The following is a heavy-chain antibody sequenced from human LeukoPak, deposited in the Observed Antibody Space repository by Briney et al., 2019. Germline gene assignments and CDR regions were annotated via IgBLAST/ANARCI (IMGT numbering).Heavy chain of an antibody. D-gene: IGHD3-22*01. J-gene: IGHJ3*02. CDR1: GFTFSSYA. Sequence: GESLRLSCAASGFTFSSYAMHWVRQAPGKGLEYVSAISSNGGSTYYADSVKGRFTISRDNSKNTLYLQMSSLRAEDTAVYYCVKAYYYDSSGYGDAFDIWGQGTMVTVSS. CDR2: ISSNGGST. V-gene: IGHV3-64D*09. CDR3: VKAYYYDSSGYGDAFDI.